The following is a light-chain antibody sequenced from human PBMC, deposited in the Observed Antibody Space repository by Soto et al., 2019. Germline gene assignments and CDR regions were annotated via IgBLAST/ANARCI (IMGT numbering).Light chain of an antibody. Sequence: SVLTQPASVSGSPGQSITIFCTGTSSDVGGYTYVYWYQQHPGKAPKLMIFEVSNRPSGVSDRFSGSKSGNTAFLIISGLQAEDEAEYYCSSYAGSATYVFGTGTKVTVL. J-gene: IGLJ1*01. CDR1: SSDVGGYTY. CDR2: EVS. V-gene: IGLV2-14*01. CDR3: SSYAGSATYV.